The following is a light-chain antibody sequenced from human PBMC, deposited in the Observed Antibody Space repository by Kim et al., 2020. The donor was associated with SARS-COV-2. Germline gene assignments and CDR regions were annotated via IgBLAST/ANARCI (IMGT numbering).Light chain of an antibody. Sequence: SPGESASLSCAASQTVSRNFLAWYQQKPGQAPRLLIYGASTRATGTPDRFSGSGTETHFTLTISRLEAEDFAVYFCQQYGSPPQTFGQGTKVEIK. V-gene: IGKV3-20*01. CDR3: QQYGSPPQT. CDR2: GAS. J-gene: IGKJ1*01. CDR1: QTVSRNF.